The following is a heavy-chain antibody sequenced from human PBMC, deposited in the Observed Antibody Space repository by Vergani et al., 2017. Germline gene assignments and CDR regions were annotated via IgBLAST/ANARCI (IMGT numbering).Heavy chain of an antibody. Sequence: QVQLVQSGAEVKKPGSSVKVSCKASGGTFSSYTISWVRQAPGQGLEWMGRIIPILGIANYAQKFQGRVTLTADKSTSTAYMELSSLRSEDTAVYYCARGLAYIVVVPAAIPPAGYYGMDVWGQGP. CDR1: GGTFSSYT. V-gene: IGHV1-69*02. D-gene: IGHD2-2*01. CDR3: ARGLAYIVVVPAAIPPAGYYGMDV. J-gene: IGHJ6*02. CDR2: IIPILGIA.